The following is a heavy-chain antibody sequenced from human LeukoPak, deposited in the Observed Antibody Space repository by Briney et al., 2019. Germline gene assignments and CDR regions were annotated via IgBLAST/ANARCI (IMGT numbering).Heavy chain of an antibody. Sequence: PGGSLRLSCAASGFTFSSYSMNWVRQAPGKGLEWVSYIGSSSSTIYYADSVKGRFTISRDNAKNSLYLQMNSLRAEDTAVYYCARDPFGRLGFDPWGQGTLVTVSS. V-gene: IGHV3-48*04. D-gene: IGHD3-16*01. J-gene: IGHJ5*02. CDR2: IGSSSSTI. CDR1: GFTFSSYS. CDR3: ARDPFGRLGFDP.